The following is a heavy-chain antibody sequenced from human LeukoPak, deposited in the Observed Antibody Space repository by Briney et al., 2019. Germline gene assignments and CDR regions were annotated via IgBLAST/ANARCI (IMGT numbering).Heavy chain of an antibody. J-gene: IGHJ4*02. D-gene: IGHD6-19*01. V-gene: IGHV1-2*02. CDR2: INPNSGGT. CDR3: ARSSGWSTPLDY. CDR1: GYTFTGYY. Sequence: ASVKVSCKASGYTFTGYYMHWVRQAPGQGLEWMGWINPNSGGTNYAQKFQGRVTMTRDTSISTAYMELSRLRSDDTAVYYCARSSGWSTPLDYWGQGTLVTVSS.